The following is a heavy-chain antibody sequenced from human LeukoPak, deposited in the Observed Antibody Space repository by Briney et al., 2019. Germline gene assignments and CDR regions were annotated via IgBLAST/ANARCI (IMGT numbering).Heavy chain of an antibody. D-gene: IGHD2-2*01. J-gene: IGHJ5*02. V-gene: IGHV1-8*01. CDR1: GYTFTSYD. CDR2: MNPNSGNT. CDR3: ARAGYCSSTSCYAAWFDP. Sequence: GASVNVSCTASGYTFTSYDINWVRQATGQGLEWMGWMNPNSGNTGYAQKFQGRFTMTRNTSISTAYMELSSLRSEDTAVYYCARAGYCSSTSCYAAWFDPWGQGTLVTVSS.